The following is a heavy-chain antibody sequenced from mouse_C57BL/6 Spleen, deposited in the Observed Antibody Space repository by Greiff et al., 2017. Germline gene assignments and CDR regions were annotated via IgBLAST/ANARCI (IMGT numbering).Heavy chain of an antibody. CDR2: IRNKANGYTT. J-gene: IGHJ3*01. CDR1: GFTFTDYY. CDR3: ARDWGLRRGGDVPFAD. Sequence: EVKLQESGGGLVQPGGSLSLSCAASGFTFTDYYMSWVRQPPGKALEWLGFIRNKANGYTTEYSASVKGRFTISRDNSQSILYLQMNALRAEDSATYYCARDWGLRRGGDVPFADWGQGTLVTVSA. D-gene: IGHD2-4*01. V-gene: IGHV7-3*01.